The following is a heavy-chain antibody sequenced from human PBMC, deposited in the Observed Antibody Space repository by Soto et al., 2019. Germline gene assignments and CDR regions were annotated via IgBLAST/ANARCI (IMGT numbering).Heavy chain of an antibody. CDR1: GFTFSSYG. V-gene: IGHV3-33*06. D-gene: IGHD4-17*01. CDR2: IWYNGSDK. J-gene: IGHJ6*02. Sequence: GGSLRLSCGASGFTFSSYGLHWVRQPPGKGLEWVGVIWYNGSDKKYADSVKSRFTISRDDSENTLYLQMNSLRAEDTAVYYCAKDYGDWTGLYYYGMDVWGQGTTVTVSS. CDR3: AKDYGDWTGLYYYGMDV.